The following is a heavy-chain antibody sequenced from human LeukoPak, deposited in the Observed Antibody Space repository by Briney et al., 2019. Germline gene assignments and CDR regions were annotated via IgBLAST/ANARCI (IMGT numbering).Heavy chain of an antibody. D-gene: IGHD3-16*02. J-gene: IGHJ6*03. Sequence: GRSLRLSCAASAFTFSNYAMHWVRQAPGKGLEWVAFIRYDGTKTYYADSAKGRFTVSRDNSKNTLYLEMNSLRAEDTAVFYCAKDGVILAPGIYWYMDVWGRGTTVTVSS. V-gene: IGHV3-30-3*02. CDR1: AFTFSNYA. CDR2: IRYDGTKT. CDR3: AKDGVILAPGIYWYMDV.